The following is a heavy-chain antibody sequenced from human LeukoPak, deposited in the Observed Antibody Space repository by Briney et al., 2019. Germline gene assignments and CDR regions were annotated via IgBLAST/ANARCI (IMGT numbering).Heavy chain of an antibody. CDR3: ARGRGSSISCYSY. V-gene: IGHV3-15*01. J-gene: IGHJ4*02. CDR2: KSRIDGGTT. D-gene: IGHD2-2*01. Sequence: KSRIDGGTTDYAAPVKGRFTISRADSEHTVYLQMNSLRAEDTAVYYCARGRGSSISCYSYWGQGTLVTVSS.